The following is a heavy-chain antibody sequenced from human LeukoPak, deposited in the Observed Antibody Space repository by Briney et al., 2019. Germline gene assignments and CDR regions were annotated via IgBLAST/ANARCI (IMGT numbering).Heavy chain of an antibody. CDR1: GFTFSSYS. D-gene: IGHD6-13*01. CDR2: ISSSSSYI. CDR3: ARVRRAAAGYYFDY. V-gene: IGHV3-21*01. J-gene: IGHJ4*02. Sequence: GGSLRLSCAASGFTFSSYSMNWVRQAPGKGLEWVSSISSSSSYIYYADSVKGRFTISRDSAKNSLYLQMNSLRAEDTAVYYCARVRRAAAGYYFDYWGQGTLVTVSS.